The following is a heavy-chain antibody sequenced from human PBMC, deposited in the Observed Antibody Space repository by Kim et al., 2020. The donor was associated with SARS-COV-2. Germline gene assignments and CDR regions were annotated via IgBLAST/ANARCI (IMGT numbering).Heavy chain of an antibody. CDR2: ISYTGDT. J-gene: IGHJ4*02. D-gene: IGHD3-22*01. CDR1: GGSISSYY. CDR3: ARGGNYYDGFDY. V-gene: IGHV4-59*01. Sequence: SETLSLTCTVSGGSISSYYWSWLRQAPGKGLEWIGYISYTGDTNYNHSLKSRVTISLDTSKKQFSLKVTSVTAADTALYYCARGGNYYDGFDYWGQGTPVTVSS.